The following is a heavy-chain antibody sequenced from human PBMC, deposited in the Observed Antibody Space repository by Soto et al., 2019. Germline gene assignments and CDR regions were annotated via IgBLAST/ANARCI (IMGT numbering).Heavy chain of an antibody. Sequence: SETLSLTCPVSGGSISSGDYYWAWIRQPPGKGLEWIGYIYYSGNTYYTPSLKSRVTILGDTSNNQFSLKLSSVTAADTAVYYCARDSHDNSNYLSNWFDPWGQGTLVTVSA. CDR3: ARDSHDNSNYLSNWFDP. D-gene: IGHD4-4*01. CDR1: GGSISSGDYY. CDR2: IYYSGNT. V-gene: IGHV4-30-4*01. J-gene: IGHJ5*02.